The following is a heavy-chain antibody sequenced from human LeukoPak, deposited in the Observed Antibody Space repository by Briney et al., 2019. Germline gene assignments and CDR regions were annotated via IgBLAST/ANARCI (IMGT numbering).Heavy chain of an antibody. D-gene: IGHD5-18*01. CDR2: INSDGSNT. J-gene: IGHJ4*02. CDR1: GFTFSSYW. V-gene: IGHV3-74*01. Sequence: GGSLRLSCAASGFTFSSYWMHWVRQVPGKGLVWVSYINSDGSNTNYADSVRGRFTISRDNAKNTLYLQMNSLRAEETGVYYCTSELGIQPWSQYYWGQGTLVTAPS. CDR3: TSELGIQPWSQYY.